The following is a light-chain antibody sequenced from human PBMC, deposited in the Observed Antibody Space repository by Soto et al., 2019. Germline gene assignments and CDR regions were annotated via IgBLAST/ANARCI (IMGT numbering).Light chain of an antibody. J-gene: IGKJ2*01. CDR1: QSVSSTY. CDR2: GAS. CDR3: QQYDNSLYT. Sequence: EIVLTQSPGTLSLSPGERVTLSCRASQSVSSTYLAWYQQKPGQAPRLLIYGASSRATGIPDRFSGSGSGTDFTLTISRLEPEDFAVYYCQQYDNSLYTFGRGPSWRSN. V-gene: IGKV3-20*01.